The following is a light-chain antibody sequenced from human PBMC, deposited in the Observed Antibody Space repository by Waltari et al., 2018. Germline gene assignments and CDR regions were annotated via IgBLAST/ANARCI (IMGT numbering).Light chain of an antibody. CDR1: QRVSNN. Sequence: VITQSPATLSVSPGERATLSCRASQRVSNNVAWYQQKPGQSPRLLIYGASTRATGIPARFSGSGSGTEFTLTISSLQSEDFAVYYCQQYNNLPPWTFGQGTKVEIK. CDR3: QQYNNLPPWT. V-gene: IGKV3-15*01. CDR2: GAS. J-gene: IGKJ1*01.